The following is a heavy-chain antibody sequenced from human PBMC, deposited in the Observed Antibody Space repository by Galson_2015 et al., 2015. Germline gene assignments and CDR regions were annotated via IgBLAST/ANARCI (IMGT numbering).Heavy chain of an antibody. V-gene: IGHV3-7*03. Sequence: SLRLSCAASGFIFSDYWMTWVRQAPGKGLEWVASTRQDGGTTYYVDSVRGRFTMSRDNAKNSLYLQMNSLRAEDTAVYYCARDRSNSDYWGQGTLVTVSS. CDR1: GFIFSDYW. CDR2: TRQDGGTT. J-gene: IGHJ4*02. CDR3: ARDRSNSDY. D-gene: IGHD4-11*01.